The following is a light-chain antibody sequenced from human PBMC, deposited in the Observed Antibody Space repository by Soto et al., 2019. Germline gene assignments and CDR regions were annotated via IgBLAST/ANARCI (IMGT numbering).Light chain of an antibody. CDR2: GAS. V-gene: IGKV3-20*01. Sequence: EIVLTQSPATLSLSPGERVTLSCRASQSVGGFLGWYQQKPGQAPRPLIYGASSRATGIPDRFSGSGSGTDFTLTISRLEHEDFPVYYCQQYGSSPRTFGQGPKVDIK. J-gene: IGKJ1*01. CDR1: QSVGGF. CDR3: QQYGSSPRT.